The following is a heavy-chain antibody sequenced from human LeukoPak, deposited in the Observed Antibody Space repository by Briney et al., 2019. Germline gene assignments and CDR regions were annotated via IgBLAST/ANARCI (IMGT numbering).Heavy chain of an antibody. CDR1: GFTLSTYS. Sequence: PGGSQRLSCAASGFTLSTYSLNWVRHAPGEGLEWLSSLSGDKKYIYYADPVKGRFTISRDNAKNSLYLQMNSLSAEDTAVYYCARWSQQSYGKYYLDSWGQGTLVTVSS. J-gene: IGHJ4*02. CDR3: ARWSQQSYGKYYLDS. D-gene: IGHD1-26*01. V-gene: IGHV3-21*01. CDR2: LSGDKKYI.